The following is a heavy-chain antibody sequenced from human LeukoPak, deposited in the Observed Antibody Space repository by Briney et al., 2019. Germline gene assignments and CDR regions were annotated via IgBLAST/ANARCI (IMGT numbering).Heavy chain of an antibody. D-gene: IGHD3-3*01. CDR2: IRYDGSNK. CDR1: GFTFSSYG. Sequence: GGSLRLSCAASGFTFSSYGMHWVRQAPGKGLEWVAFIRYDGSNKYYADSVKGRFTISRDNSKNTLYLQMNSLRAEDTAVYYCAKPGPGPQYDDYYYYGMDVWGQGTTVTVSS. J-gene: IGHJ6*02. V-gene: IGHV3-30*02. CDR3: AKPGPGPQYDDYYYYGMDV.